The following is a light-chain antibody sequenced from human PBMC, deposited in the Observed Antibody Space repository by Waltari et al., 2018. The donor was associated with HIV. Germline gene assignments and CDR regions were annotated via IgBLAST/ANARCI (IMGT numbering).Light chain of an antibody. CDR2: HVT. CDR1: SNDLGRYDL. J-gene: IGLJ3*02. Sequence: QSALTQPASVSGSPGQSITISCTGTSNDLGRYDLVSWYQHQPGRAPKLIIYHVTKWPSGVSHRFSGSKSGATASLTISGLHAEDEADYYCCSYAGITTWVFGGGTKVTVL. V-gene: IGLV2-23*02. CDR3: CSYAGITTWV.